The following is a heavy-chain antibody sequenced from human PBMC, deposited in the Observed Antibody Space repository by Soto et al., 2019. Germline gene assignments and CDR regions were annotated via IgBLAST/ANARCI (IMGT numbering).Heavy chain of an antibody. J-gene: IGHJ4*02. CDR1: GGSISSYY. CDR3: ARSSSNYDILTGPPDY. CDR2: IYYSGST. Sequence: PSETLSLTCTVSGGSISSYYWSWIRQPPGKGLEWIGYIYYSGSTNYNPSLMSRVAISVDTSKNQFSLKLRSVTAADTAVYYCARSSSNYDILTGPPDYWGQGTLVTVSS. D-gene: IGHD3-9*01. V-gene: IGHV4-59*01.